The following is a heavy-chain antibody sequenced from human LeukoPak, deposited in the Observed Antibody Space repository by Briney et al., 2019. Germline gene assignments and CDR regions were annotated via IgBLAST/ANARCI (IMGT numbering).Heavy chain of an antibody. J-gene: IGHJ4*02. CDR3: AKSSDGTGYYDVHD. CDR2: ITGNSGSI. D-gene: IGHD3-3*01. Sequence: SGGPLRLSCAASGFTFEDHAMHWVRQAPGKGLEWVSGITGNSGSIAYADSVKGRFTISRDNAKNSLYLQMNSLTAEDTALYYCAKSSDGTGYYDVHDWGQGTLVTVSS. V-gene: IGHV3-9*01. CDR1: GFTFEDHA.